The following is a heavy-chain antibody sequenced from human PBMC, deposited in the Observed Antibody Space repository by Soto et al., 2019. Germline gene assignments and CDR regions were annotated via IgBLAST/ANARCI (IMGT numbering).Heavy chain of an antibody. D-gene: IGHD3-22*01. J-gene: IGHJ4*02. CDR2: IYYSGNT. CDR1: GGFISSYY. CDR3: AKYDNSGYGMDY. V-gene: IGHV4-59*01. Sequence: PSETLSLTCTVSGGFISSYYWSWIRQPPGKGLEWIGFIYYSGNTKYNPSLKSRVTTSLDTSKNQFSLKLTSVTAADTAVYYCAKYDNSGYGMDYWGQGILVTVSS.